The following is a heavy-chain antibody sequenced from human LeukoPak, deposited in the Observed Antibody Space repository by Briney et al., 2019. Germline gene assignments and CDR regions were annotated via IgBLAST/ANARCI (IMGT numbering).Heavy chain of an antibody. CDR3: ATVCGGSTNNCYIERGDYFDF. V-gene: IGHV1-18*01. D-gene: IGHD2-2*02. Sequence: ASVKVSCKTSGYTLSNYGISWVRQAPGEGLEWMGWISASNGYTHYAQQLQGRVTMTRDTSTNTAYMALLSLRSDDTAVYYCATVCGGSTNNCYIERGDYFDFWGQGALGTVSS. CDR1: GYTLSNYG. CDR2: ISASNGYT. J-gene: IGHJ4*02.